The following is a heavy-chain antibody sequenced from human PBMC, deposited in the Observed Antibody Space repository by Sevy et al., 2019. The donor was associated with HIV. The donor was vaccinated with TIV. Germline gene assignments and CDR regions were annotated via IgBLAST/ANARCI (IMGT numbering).Heavy chain of an antibody. V-gene: IGHV3-30*18. D-gene: IGHD6-6*01. CDR2: ISYDGSNK. J-gene: IGHJ5*02. CDR1: GFTFSSYG. Sequence: GGSLRLSCAASGFTFSSYGMPWVRQAPGKGLEWVAVISYDGSNKYYADSVKGRFTISRDNSKNTLYLQMNSLRAEDTAVYYCAKDRTPYSSSSIAWFDPWGQGTLVTVSS. CDR3: AKDRTPYSSSSIAWFDP.